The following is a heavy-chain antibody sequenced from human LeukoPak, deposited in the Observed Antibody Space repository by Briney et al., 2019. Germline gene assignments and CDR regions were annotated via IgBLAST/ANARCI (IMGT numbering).Heavy chain of an antibody. Sequence: GGSLRLSCAASGXTFSSYAMSWVRQAPGMGLEWVSTISGSGGSTYHADSVKGRFTISRDNSKNTVCLQMNSLRAEDTAVYYCAKQGGNTFYFDYWGQGTLVTVSS. CDR2: ISGSGGST. D-gene: IGHD4-23*01. J-gene: IGHJ4*02. CDR1: GXTFSSYA. V-gene: IGHV3-23*01. CDR3: AKQGGNTFYFDY.